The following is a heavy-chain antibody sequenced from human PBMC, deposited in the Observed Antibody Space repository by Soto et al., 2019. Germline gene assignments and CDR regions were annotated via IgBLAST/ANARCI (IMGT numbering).Heavy chain of an antibody. Sequence: QIHLVQSGGEVKKTGASVRVSCKASGYFFTSYAIGWVRQAPGQGLEWMGWISANDGETYYAPKLQDRLTMTTDTSTGTAYMELRSLRSDDTAVYYCARDGMATVDHYFYGMDVWGQGTTVIVSS. V-gene: IGHV1-18*01. CDR3: ARDGMATVDHYFYGMDV. CDR1: GYFFTSYA. D-gene: IGHD4-4*01. CDR2: ISANDGET. J-gene: IGHJ6*02.